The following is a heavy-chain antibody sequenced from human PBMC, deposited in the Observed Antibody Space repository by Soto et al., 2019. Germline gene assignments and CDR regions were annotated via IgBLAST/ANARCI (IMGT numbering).Heavy chain of an antibody. Sequence: SETLSLTSAFSGGSISSGGYSLSWIRQPPGKGREWIEDIYHSGSTYYNPALKSRVTISVDRAKNQFSLKLISVTAADTAVYYCARVPDYWGQGILVTVSS. J-gene: IGHJ4*02. CDR2: IYHSGST. D-gene: IGHD2-2*01. CDR3: ARVPDY. CDR1: GGSISSGGYS. V-gene: IGHV4-30-2*01.